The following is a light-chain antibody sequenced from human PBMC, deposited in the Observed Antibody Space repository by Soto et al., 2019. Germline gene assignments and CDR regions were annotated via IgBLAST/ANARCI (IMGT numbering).Light chain of an antibody. CDR3: QSYDSSLTVV. CDR2: GNI. CDR1: SSNIGAGYD. Sequence: QSVLTQPPPVSGAPGQRVTISCTGSSSNIGAGYDVHWYQQVPGTAPKLLIYGNINRPSGVPDRFSGSKSGTSASLAITGLQADDEADYYCQSYDSSLTVVFGGGTQLTVL. J-gene: IGLJ2*01. V-gene: IGLV1-40*01.